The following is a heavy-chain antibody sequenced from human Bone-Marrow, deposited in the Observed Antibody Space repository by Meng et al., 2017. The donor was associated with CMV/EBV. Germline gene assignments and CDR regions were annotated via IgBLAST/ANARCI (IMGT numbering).Heavy chain of an antibody. CDR1: GYTFTGYY. CDR3: AREDIVVVPAAMGGAYYYYGMDV. CDR2: INPNSGGT. V-gene: IGHV1-2*02. D-gene: IGHD2-2*01. J-gene: IGHJ6*02. Sequence: ASVKVSCKASGYTFTGYYMHWVRQAPGQGLEWMGWINPNSGGTNYAQKFQGRVTMTRDTSISTAYTELSRLRSDDTAVYYCAREDIVVVPAAMGGAYYYYGMDVWGQGTTVTVSS.